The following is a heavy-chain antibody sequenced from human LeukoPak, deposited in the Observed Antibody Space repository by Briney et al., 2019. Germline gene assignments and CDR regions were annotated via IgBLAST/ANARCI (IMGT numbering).Heavy chain of an antibody. CDR1: GGSISSGSYY. Sequence: SETLSLXCTVSGGSISSGSYYWSWIRQPAEKGPEWIGRIYTSGSTNYNPSLKSRVTISVDTSKNQFSLKLSSVTAADTAVYYCARERWWGNDAFDIWGQGTMVTVSS. J-gene: IGHJ3*02. CDR3: ARERWWGNDAFDI. D-gene: IGHD2-15*01. CDR2: IYTSGST. V-gene: IGHV4-61*02.